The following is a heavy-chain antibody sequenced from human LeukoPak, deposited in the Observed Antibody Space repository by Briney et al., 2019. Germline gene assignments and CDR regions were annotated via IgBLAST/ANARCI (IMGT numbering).Heavy chain of an antibody. V-gene: IGHV4-39*01. Sequence: SETLSLTCTVSGGSISSYYWSWISQPPGKGLEWIGSGYYSGSTHYNPSLKSRVTIFVDTSKNQFSLKLSSVTAADTAVYYCARNYYDGSGYWFWGQGALVTVSS. CDR3: ARNYYDGSGYWF. J-gene: IGHJ4*02. D-gene: IGHD3-22*01. CDR1: GGSISSYY. CDR2: GYYSGST.